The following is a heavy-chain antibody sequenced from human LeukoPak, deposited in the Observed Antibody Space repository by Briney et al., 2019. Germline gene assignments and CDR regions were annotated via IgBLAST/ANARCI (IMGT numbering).Heavy chain of an antibody. CDR1: GGSISSGGYY. V-gene: IGHV4-31*03. Sequence: PSETLSLTCTVSGGSISSGGYYWSWIRQHPGKGLEWIGYIYYSGSTHYNPSLKSRVTVSVDTSKNQFSLKLSSVTAADTAVYYCALGRSYHYYYAMDVWGQGTTVTVSS. CDR3: ALGRSYHYYYAMDV. CDR2: IYYSGST. D-gene: IGHD1-26*01. J-gene: IGHJ6*02.